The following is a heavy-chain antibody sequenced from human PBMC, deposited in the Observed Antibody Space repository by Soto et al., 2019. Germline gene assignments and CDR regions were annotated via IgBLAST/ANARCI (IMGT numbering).Heavy chain of an antibody. D-gene: IGHD5-12*01. V-gene: IGHV1-18*01. J-gene: IGHJ4*02. CDR2: ISAYNGNT. Sequence: ASVKVSCKASGYTFTSYGISWVRQAPGQGLEWMGWISAYNGNTNYAQKLQGRVTMTTDTSTSTAYMELRSLRSDDTAVYYCARDFTEETGYSGYDDFDYWGQGTLVTVSS. CDR1: GYTFTSYG. CDR3: ARDFTEETGYSGYDDFDY.